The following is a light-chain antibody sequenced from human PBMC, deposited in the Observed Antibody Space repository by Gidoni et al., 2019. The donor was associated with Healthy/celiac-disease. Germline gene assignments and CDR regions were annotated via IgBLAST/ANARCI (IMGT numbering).Light chain of an antibody. J-gene: IGKJ2*01. CDR3: QQYDNLPYT. V-gene: IGKV1-33*01. CDR2: DAS. CDR1: QDISNY. Sequence: DIQMTQPPSSLSASVGARVTITCQASQDISNYLNWYQQKPGKAPMLLIYDASNLDTGVPSRFSGSGSRADFTFTSSRLQPEDIATYYCQQYDNLPYTFGQGTKLEIK.